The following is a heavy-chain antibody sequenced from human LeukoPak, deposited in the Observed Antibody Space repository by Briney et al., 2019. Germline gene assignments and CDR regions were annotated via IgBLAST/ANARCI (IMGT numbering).Heavy chain of an antibody. D-gene: IGHD3-22*01. Sequence: GSLRLSCAASGFTFPRHAMSWVRQALGKGLEWVASSGGSGGRTHYADSVKGRFTISRDNSQNTVYLHMNSLRADDTAVYYCAQEHFDTSGYYSRFDNWGQGILVTVSS. CDR3: AQEHFDTSGYYSRFDN. CDR1: GFTFPRHA. CDR2: SGGSGGRT. V-gene: IGHV3-23*01. J-gene: IGHJ4*02.